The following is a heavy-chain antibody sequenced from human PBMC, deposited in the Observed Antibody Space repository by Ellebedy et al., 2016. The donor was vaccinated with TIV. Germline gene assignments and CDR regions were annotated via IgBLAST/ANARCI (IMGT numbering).Heavy chain of an antibody. D-gene: IGHD5-24*01. CDR2: ITSAGDT. J-gene: IGHJ4*02. CDR1: GFTFSSHD. V-gene: IGHV3-13*01. CDR3: ARATSGFDY. Sequence: PGGSLRLSCAASGFTFSSHDMPWVRQPTGKGLEWVSGITSAGDTYYLGSVKGRFIISIDSAKNSLYLQMNSLRAEDTAVYYCARATSGFDYWGQGALATVSS.